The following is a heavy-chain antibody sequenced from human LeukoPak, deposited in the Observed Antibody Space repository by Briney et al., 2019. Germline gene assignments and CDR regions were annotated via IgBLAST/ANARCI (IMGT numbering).Heavy chain of an antibody. V-gene: IGHV4-4*07. Sequence: PSETLSLTCTVPGGSISSYYWSWMRQPAGKGLEWIRRIYTSGSTNYNPALKRLITMSVDTSKNQFSLKLSSVTAAGTAVYYCARDQLGMDVWGKGTTVTVSS. D-gene: IGHD1-1*01. CDR2: IYTSGST. CDR3: ARDQLGMDV. CDR1: GGSISSYY. J-gene: IGHJ6*03.